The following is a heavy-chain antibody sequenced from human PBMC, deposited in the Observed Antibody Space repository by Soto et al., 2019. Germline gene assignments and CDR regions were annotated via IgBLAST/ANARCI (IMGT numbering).Heavy chain of an antibody. J-gene: IGHJ6*03. V-gene: IGHV3-23*01. Sequence: EVRLLESGGGLVQPGGSLRLSCAASGFTFSSYAMSWVRQAPGKGLEWVSAISGSGGSTYYADSVKGRFTISRDNSKNTLYLQMNSLRAEDTAVYYCAKAPELRYFDWLLYYYYMDVWGKGTTVTVSS. CDR2: ISGSGGST. CDR3: AKAPELRYFDWLLYYYYMDV. CDR1: GFTFSSYA. D-gene: IGHD3-9*01.